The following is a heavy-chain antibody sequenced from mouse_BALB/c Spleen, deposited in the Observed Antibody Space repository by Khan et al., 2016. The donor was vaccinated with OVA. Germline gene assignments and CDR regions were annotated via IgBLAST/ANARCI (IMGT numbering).Heavy chain of an antibody. CDR3: SRSGDGFGAY. CDR2: INPGSGDT. CDR1: GYAFTDYM. Sequence: QVQLKQSGAELVRPGTSVKVSCKASGYAFTDYMLEWLKQRPGQGLEWIGVINPGSGDTNYNEKFKDKATLTADKSSSTAYMQLSSLTSDDSAVYFCSRSGDGFGAYWGPGTLVTVST. V-gene: IGHV1-54*01. J-gene: IGHJ3*01. D-gene: IGHD1-2*01.